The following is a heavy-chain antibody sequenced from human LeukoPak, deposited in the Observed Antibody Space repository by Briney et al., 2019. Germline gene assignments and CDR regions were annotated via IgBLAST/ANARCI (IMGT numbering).Heavy chain of an antibody. J-gene: IGHJ6*03. Sequence: ASVTVSCKASKYTLKNYEIIWVRQASGRGLEWVGWMDPKTGITGSALTFQGRVIMTRNTSISTIYMELTNLRSDDTAIYYCARGLQGYYYYYMDVWGEGTTVTVSS. CDR1: KYTLKNYE. V-gene: IGHV1-8*01. CDR2: MDPKTGIT. CDR3: ARGLQGYYYYYMDV.